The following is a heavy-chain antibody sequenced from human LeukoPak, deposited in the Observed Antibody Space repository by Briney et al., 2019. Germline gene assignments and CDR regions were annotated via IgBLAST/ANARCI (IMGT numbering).Heavy chain of an antibody. D-gene: IGHD1-1*01. Sequence: GGSLRLSCAASGFTFSSCAMTWVRQAPGKGLEWVSGISGSGGRTYYADSVKGRFTISRDDSKNTLHLQMNSLRAEDTAVYYCAKTTGRCDFDDWGHGTLVTVSS. V-gene: IGHV3-23*01. CDR3: AKTTGRCDFDD. CDR1: GFTFSSCA. J-gene: IGHJ4*01. CDR2: ISGSGGRT.